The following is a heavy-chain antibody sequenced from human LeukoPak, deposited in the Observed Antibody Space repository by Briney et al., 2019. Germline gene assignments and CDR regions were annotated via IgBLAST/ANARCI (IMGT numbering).Heavy chain of an antibody. Sequence: PSETLSLTCTVSGGSVTSYYWSWIRQPPGKGLEWIGYIYYTGSTNYNPSLKSRVTISVDTPKNQFSLKLSSVTAADTAVYYCARVLISGGNPDYWGQGTLVTVSS. J-gene: IGHJ4*02. CDR2: IYYTGST. D-gene: IGHD4-23*01. CDR3: ARVLISGGNPDY. V-gene: IGHV4-59*08. CDR1: GGSVTSYY.